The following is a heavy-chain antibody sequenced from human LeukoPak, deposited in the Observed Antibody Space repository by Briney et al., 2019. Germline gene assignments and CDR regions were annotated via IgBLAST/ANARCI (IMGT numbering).Heavy chain of an antibody. V-gene: IGHV3-7*04. CDR3: VGGVGWLSDY. Sequence: GGSLRLSCAASGFSLSSYWMNWVRQAPGKGPEWVANIEKDGSEKNYVDSVKGRFTISRDNAKNLVYLQMNSLRAEDTAVYYCVGGVGWLSDYWGQGTLVTVSS. CDR2: IEKDGSEK. J-gene: IGHJ4*02. CDR1: GFSLSSYW. D-gene: IGHD6-19*01.